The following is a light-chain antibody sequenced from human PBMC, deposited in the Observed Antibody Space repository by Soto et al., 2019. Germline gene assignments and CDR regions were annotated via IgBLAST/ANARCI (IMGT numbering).Light chain of an antibody. CDR1: QSVRNNY. CDR2: GAS. J-gene: IGKJ2*01. V-gene: IGKV3-20*01. CDR3: QQYGSSPYT. Sequence: EILLTQSPGTLTLSPGERATLSCRASQSVRNNYVAWYQQKPGQAPRLFIHGASGRATGIPDRFSGSGSGTEFTLTISRLEPEDFAVYYCQQYGSSPYTFGQGTKLEI.